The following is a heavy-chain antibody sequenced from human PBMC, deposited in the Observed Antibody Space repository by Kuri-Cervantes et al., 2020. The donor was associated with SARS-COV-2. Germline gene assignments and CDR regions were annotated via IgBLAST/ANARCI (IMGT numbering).Heavy chain of an antibody. V-gene: IGHV1-18*01. D-gene: IGHD3-10*01. CDR2: ISAYNGNT. CDR1: GYTFTSYG. J-gene: IGHJ6*03. CDR3: ARSPSYTSGNNYYMDV. Sequence: ASVKVSCKASGYTFTSYGISWVRQAPGQGLEWMGWISAYNGNTNYAQKLQGRVTMTTDTSTSTAYMELRSLRSDDTAMYYCARSPSYTSGNNYYMDVWGKGTTVTVSS.